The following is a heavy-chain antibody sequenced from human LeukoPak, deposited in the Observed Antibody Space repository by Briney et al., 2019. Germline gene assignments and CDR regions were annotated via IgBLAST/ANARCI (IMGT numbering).Heavy chain of an antibody. J-gene: IGHJ4*02. Sequence: GESLKISCKGFGYNFTTHWIGWVRQMPGKGLEWMGIIYVGDSDTRYSPSFQGQVTISADTSISTAYLQWSSQKASDTAMYDCARGPSGYSSGWLLDYWRQGTLVTVSS. CDR1: GYNFTTHW. CDR3: ARGPSGYSSGWLLDY. CDR2: IYVGDSDT. D-gene: IGHD6-19*01. V-gene: IGHV5-51*01.